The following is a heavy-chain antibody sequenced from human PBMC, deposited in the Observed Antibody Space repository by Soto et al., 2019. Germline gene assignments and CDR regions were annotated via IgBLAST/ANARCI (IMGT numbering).Heavy chain of an antibody. CDR3: GGNPAIGYSGYDVDS. CDR2: IFHSGRT. V-gene: IGHV4-4*02. CDR1: GGSISNNNW. Sequence: QVQWRESGPGLVKPSGTLSLTCAVSGGSISNNNWWNWVRQPPGKGLEWIGEIFHSGRTNYNPSLKSRVNISMDKSKNQFSLTMSSVTATDTAVYYCGGNPAIGYSGYDVDSWGQGILVSVSS. D-gene: IGHD5-12*01. J-gene: IGHJ4*02.